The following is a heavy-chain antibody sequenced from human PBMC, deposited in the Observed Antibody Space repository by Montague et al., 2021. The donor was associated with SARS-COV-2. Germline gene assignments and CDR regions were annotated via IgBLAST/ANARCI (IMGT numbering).Heavy chain of an antibody. CDR1: GGSFSGSS. CDR3: AREEGSGYYWFDP. D-gene: IGHD5-18*01. J-gene: IGHJ5*02. V-gene: IGHV4-34*01. Sequence: SETRSLTCAVFGGSFSGSSWSWIRQSPGKGLEWIGEITPSGNSNYSPSLKSRATISVDTSKNQFSLRVTSVTVADTAVYYCAREEGSGYYWFDPWGPGTLVTVSS. CDR2: ITPSGNS.